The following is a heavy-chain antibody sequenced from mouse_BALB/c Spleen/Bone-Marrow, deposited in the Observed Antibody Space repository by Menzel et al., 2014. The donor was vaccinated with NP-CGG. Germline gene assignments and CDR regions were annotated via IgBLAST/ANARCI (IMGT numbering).Heavy chain of an antibody. CDR1: GFSLTSYG. Sequence: QVQLQQPGPGLVAPSQSLSITCTVSGFSLTSYGIHWVRQPPGKGLEWLGVIRAGGSTNYNSAPMSRLSINKDSSKSQVFLKINSLQTDDTAMSYCARDRGGYYGKNDYAMDYWGQGTSVTVSS. V-gene: IGHV2-9*02. CDR2: IRAGGST. CDR3: ARDRGGYYGKNDYAMDY. D-gene: IGHD2-1*01. J-gene: IGHJ4*01.